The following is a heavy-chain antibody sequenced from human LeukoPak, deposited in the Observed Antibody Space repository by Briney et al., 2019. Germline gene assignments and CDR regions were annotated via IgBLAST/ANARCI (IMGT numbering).Heavy chain of an antibody. CDR1: GGSFSGYY. Sequence: PSETLSLTCAVYGGSFSGYYWSWIRQPPGKGLEWIGEINHSGSTKYNPSLKSRITISVDTSKNQLSLKLSSVTAPDTAVYHCARRVGRMFGERFYYYHYMDVWDKGTTVTISS. D-gene: IGHD3-10*02. CDR3: ARRVGRMFGERFYYYHYMDV. CDR2: INHSGST. J-gene: IGHJ6*03. V-gene: IGHV4-34*01.